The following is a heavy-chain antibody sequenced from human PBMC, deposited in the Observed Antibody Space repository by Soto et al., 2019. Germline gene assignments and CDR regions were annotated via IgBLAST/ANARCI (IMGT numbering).Heavy chain of an antibody. CDR1: GFTFRSYG. CDR3: ASRSPALDY. V-gene: IGHV3-33*01. CDR2: IWNDGSET. D-gene: IGHD2-2*01. J-gene: IGHJ4*02. Sequence: QVQLVESGGGAVQSGKSLRLSCAASGFTFRSYGMHWVRQAPGKGLEWVAVIWNDGSETYYADSVKGRFTISRDNSENTLYLQMNSLRVEDTAVYYCASRSPALDYWGQGTLVTVSS.